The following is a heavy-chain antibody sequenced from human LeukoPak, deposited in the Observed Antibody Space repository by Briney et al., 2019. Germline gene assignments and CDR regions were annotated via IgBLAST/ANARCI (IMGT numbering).Heavy chain of an antibody. CDR3: ARDPSRAVITAGKVDY. D-gene: IGHD3-22*01. CDR1: GFTFSSNY. Sequence: GGSLRLSCAASGFTFSSNYMSWVRQAPGKGLEWVSVIYSGGSTYYSDSVKGRFTISRDNSKNTLYLQMNSLRTEDTNVYYCARDPSRAVITAGKVDYWGQRTLVSVS. CDR2: IYSGGST. J-gene: IGHJ4*02. V-gene: IGHV3-66*01.